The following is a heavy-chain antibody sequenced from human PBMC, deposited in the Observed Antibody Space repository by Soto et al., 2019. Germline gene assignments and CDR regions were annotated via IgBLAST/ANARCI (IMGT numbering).Heavy chain of an antibody. CDR2: INSDGSRT. Sequence: EVQLVESGGGLVQPGGSLRLSCAASGFTFSSYWMHWVRQAPGKGLVWVSRINSDGSRTSYADSAKGRFTISRDNAKNTPNLQLNSLRDEDTAVYKAASGYGDYNNRNGYLCRYWGQGTLVTVSS. CDR3: ASGYGDYNNRNGYLCRY. CDR1: GFTFSSYW. V-gene: IGHV3-74*01. D-gene: IGHD3-22*01. J-gene: IGHJ4*02.